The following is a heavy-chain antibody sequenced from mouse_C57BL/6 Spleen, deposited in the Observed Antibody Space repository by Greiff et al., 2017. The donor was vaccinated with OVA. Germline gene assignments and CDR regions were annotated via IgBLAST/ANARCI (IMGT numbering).Heavy chain of an antibody. CDR2: IYPGDGDT. Sequence: QVQLQQSGPELVKPGASVKISCKASGYAISSSWMNWVKQRPGKGLEWIGRIYPGDGDTNYNGKFKGKATLTADNSSSTAYMQLSSLTSEDSAVYFCARSTITTVPRFDYWGQGTTVTVSS. V-gene: IGHV1-82*01. J-gene: IGHJ2*01. D-gene: IGHD2-4*01. CDR1: GYAISSSW. CDR3: ARSTITTVPRFDY.